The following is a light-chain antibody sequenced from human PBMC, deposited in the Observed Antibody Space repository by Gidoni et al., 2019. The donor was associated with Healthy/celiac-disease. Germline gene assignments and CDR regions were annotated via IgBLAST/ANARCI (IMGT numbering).Light chain of an antibody. V-gene: IGKV1-39*01. Sequence: IPMPQSPSSLSASVVDRVTITCRASQSISSYFNWYQQNPGKAPKLLISAESSLQSGVPSRCSGSGSGTDFTITSSSLQPEDFETDYCQQSYSTPQTTFXQXTKVEIK. CDR2: AES. CDR3: QQSYSTPQTT. J-gene: IGKJ1*01. CDR1: QSISSY.